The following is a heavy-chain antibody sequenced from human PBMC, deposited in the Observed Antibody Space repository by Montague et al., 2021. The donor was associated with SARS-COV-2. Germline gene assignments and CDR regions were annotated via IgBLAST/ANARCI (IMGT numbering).Heavy chain of an antibody. CDR2: TYYRSKWYN. V-gene: IGHV6-1*01. CDR3: TSGREGNYSVMDV. Sequence: CAISGDSVSSNSATWNWVRQSPSRGLEWLGRTYYRSKWYNDYAVSVRGRVTINPDTSKNQFSLQLNSVTPEDMAIYYCTSGREGNYSVMDVWGQGTTVTVSS. D-gene: IGHD3-10*01. J-gene: IGHJ6*02. CDR1: GDSVSSNSAT.